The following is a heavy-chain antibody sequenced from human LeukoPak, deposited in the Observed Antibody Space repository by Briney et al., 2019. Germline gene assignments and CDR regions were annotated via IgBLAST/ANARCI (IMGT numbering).Heavy chain of an antibody. CDR2: INHSGST. Sequence: SETLSLTCAVYGGSFSGYYWSWIRQPPGKGLEWIGEINHSGSTNYNPSLKSRVTISVDTSKNQFSLKLSSVTAADTAVYYCARGPSARRWFDPWGQGTLVAVSS. D-gene: IGHD6-6*01. J-gene: IGHJ5*02. CDR1: GGSFSGYY. CDR3: ARGPSARRWFDP. V-gene: IGHV4-34*01.